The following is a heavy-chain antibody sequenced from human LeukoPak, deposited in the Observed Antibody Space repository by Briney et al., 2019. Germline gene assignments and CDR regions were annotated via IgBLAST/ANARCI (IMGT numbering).Heavy chain of an antibody. CDR1: GFTFRSHE. Sequence: GGSLRLSCAASGFTFRSHEMNWVRQAPGKGLEWVANIKEDGSEKYYVDSVKGRFTISRDNAKNSLYLQMNSLRAEDTAVYYCARDNWPFDYWGQGTLITVSS. J-gene: IGHJ4*02. CDR3: ARDNWPFDY. V-gene: IGHV3-7*03. CDR2: IKEDGSEK.